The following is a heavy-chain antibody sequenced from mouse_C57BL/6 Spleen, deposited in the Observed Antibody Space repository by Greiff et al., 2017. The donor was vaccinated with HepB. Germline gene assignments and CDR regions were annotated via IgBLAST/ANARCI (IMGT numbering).Heavy chain of an antibody. CDR3: ARYYGSYAMDY. CDR2: IDPSDSYT. V-gene: IGHV1-69*01. CDR1: GYTFTSYW. D-gene: IGHD1-1*01. J-gene: IGHJ4*01. Sequence: QVQLKQPGAELVMPGASVKLSCKASGYTFTSYWMHWVKQRPGQGLEWIGEIDPSDSYTNYNQKFKGKSTLTVDKSSSTAYMQLSSLTSEDSAVYYCARYYGSYAMDYWGQGTSVTVSS.